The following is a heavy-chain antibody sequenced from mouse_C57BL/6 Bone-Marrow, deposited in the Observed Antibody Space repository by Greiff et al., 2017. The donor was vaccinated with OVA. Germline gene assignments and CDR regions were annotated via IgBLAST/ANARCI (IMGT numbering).Heavy chain of an antibody. CDR2: IDPEDGDT. Sequence: VHVKQSGAELVRPGASVKLSCTASGFNIKDYYMHWVKQRPEQGLEWIGRIDPEDGDTEYAPKFQGKATMTADTSSNTAYLQLSSLTSEDTAVYYCTPYYGSSLWYFDVWGTGTTVTVSS. CDR1: GFNIKDYY. CDR3: TPYYGSSLWYFDV. V-gene: IGHV14-1*01. J-gene: IGHJ1*03. D-gene: IGHD1-1*01.